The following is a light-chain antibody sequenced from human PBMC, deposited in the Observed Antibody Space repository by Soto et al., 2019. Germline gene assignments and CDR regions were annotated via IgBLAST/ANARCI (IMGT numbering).Light chain of an antibody. CDR3: CSYAGTLNWV. CDR1: SSDVGSYNL. Sequence: QSALTQPASVSGSPGQSITISCTGTSSDVGSYNLVSWYQQHPGKAPKLMIYGVSKRPSGVSNRFSGSKSGNTASLTISGLQAEDEADYYCCSYAGTLNWVFGGGTKLTVL. CDR2: GVS. V-gene: IGLV2-23*02. J-gene: IGLJ3*02.